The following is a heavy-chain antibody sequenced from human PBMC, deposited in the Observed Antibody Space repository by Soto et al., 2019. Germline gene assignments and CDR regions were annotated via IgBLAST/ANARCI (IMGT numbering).Heavy chain of an antibody. J-gene: IGHJ5*01. CDR2: IYESGST. Sequence: PSETLSLTCTVSGGSISSSSYYWGWIRQPPGKGLEWIGSIYESGSTYYNPSLKSRVTISVATSKNRFSLNLSSVTAAATSFYYCARHESDIVLVPARDGEAHWFDPWGQGTLVTVSS. D-gene: IGHD2-2*01. V-gene: IGHV4-39*01. CDR1: GGSISSSSYY. CDR3: ARHESDIVLVPARDGEAHWFDP.